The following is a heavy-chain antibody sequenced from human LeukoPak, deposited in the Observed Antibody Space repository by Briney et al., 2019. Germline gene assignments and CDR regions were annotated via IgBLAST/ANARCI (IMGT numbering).Heavy chain of an antibody. V-gene: IGHV3-23*01. CDR2: IVGSGATT. J-gene: IGHJ4*02. CDR1: GFTFSNYA. CDR3: AKWGDYDILTGYYDSDY. D-gene: IGHD3-9*01. Sequence: GGSLRLSCVASGFTFSNYAMSWVRQAPGKGLEWVSAIVGSGATTYYADSVKGRFTISRDNSKNTLFLRMNSLRAEDTAVYYCAKWGDYDILTGYYDSDYWGQGTLVTVSS.